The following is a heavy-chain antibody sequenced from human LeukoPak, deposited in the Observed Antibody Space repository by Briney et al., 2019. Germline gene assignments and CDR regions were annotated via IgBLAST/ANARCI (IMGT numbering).Heavy chain of an antibody. CDR1: GYTFTGYY. CDR3: ATELRDSSGYVDY. V-gene: IGHV1-24*01. D-gene: IGHD3-22*01. Sequence: ASVKVSCKASGYTFTGYYMHWVRQAPGQGLEWMGGFDPEDGETIYAQKFQGRVTMTEDTSTDTAYMELSSLRSEDTAVYYCATELRDSSGYVDYWGQGTLVTVSS. J-gene: IGHJ4*02. CDR2: FDPEDGET.